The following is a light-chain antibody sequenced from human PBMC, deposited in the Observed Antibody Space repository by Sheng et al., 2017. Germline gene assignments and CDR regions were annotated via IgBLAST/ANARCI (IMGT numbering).Light chain of an antibody. V-gene: IGKV1-NL1*01. J-gene: IGKJ2*01. Sequence: DIQMTQSPSSLSASVGDRVTITCRASQDIDNSLAWYQQKPGKAPKPLLYGAYTLESGVPSRFSGGGSGTDYTLTISGLQPEDLATYYCQQYYGTPPITFGQGTKLEIK. CDR1: QDIDNS. CDR3: QQYYGTPPIT. CDR2: GAY.